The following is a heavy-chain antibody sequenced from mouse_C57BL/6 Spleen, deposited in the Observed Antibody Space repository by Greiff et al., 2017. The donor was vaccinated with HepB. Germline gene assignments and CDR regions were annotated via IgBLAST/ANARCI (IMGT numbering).Heavy chain of an antibody. V-gene: IGHV1-43*01. CDR2: INPSTGGT. Sequence: EVQLQQSGPELVKPGASVKISCKASGYSFTGYYMHWVKQSSEKSLEWIGEINPSTGGTSYNQKFKGKATVTVDKSSSTAYMQRKSLTSEDSAVYYCARGKGAMDYWGQGTSVTVSS. CDR1: GYSFTGYY. CDR3: ARGKGAMDY. J-gene: IGHJ4*01.